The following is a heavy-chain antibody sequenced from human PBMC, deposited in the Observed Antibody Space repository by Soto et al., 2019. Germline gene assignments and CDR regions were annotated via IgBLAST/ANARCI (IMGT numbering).Heavy chain of an antibody. V-gene: IGHV3-7*04. Sequence: GGSLRLSCAASGFTFSSYWMSWVRQAPGKGLEWVANIKQDGSEKYYVDSVKGRFTISRDNAKNSLYLQMNSLRAEDTAVYYCARATYDFTPPDAFDIWGQGTMVTVSS. J-gene: IGHJ3*02. D-gene: IGHD3-3*01. CDR3: ARATYDFTPPDAFDI. CDR1: GFTFSSYW. CDR2: IKQDGSEK.